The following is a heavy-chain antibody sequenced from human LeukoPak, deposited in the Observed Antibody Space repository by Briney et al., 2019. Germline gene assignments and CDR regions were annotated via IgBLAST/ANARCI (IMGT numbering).Heavy chain of an antibody. CDR1: GFTFSSYA. CDR2: ISGSGGST. CDR3: ARDFVDYDFWSAPRYMDV. Sequence: GGSLRLSCVASGFTFSSYAMSWVRQAPGKGLEWVSGISGSGGSTYYADSVKGRFTISRDNSKNTLYLQMNSLRAEDTAVYYCARDFVDYDFWSAPRYMDVWGKGTTVTVSS. V-gene: IGHV3-23*01. J-gene: IGHJ6*03. D-gene: IGHD3-3*01.